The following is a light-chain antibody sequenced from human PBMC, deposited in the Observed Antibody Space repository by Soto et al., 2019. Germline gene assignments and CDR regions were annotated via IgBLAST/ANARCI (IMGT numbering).Light chain of an antibody. CDR2: RTS. CDR1: QSISSN. CDR3: QQYNNWPRAT. J-gene: IGKJ4*01. Sequence: EIVMTQSPATLSVSPGERSTLSCRASQSISSNLAWYQQKPGQAPRLPMFRTSSRATGFPARFSGSGSGTEFNLTISSLQSEDFGVYYCQQYNNWPRATFGGGTKVDI. V-gene: IGKV3-15*01.